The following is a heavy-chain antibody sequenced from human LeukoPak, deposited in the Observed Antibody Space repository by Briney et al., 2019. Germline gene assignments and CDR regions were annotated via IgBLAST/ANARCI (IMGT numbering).Heavy chain of an antibody. CDR1: GYSFTSYW. J-gene: IGHJ4*02. Sequence: GESLKISCKGSGYSFTSYWIGWVRQMPGKGLEWMGVIYPGDSDTKYSPSFQGQVTISADKSISTAYLQWTSLKASDTAKYYCARQYYDYIWGSYTANRYFDYWGQGTLVTVPS. D-gene: IGHD3-16*01. V-gene: IGHV5-51*01. CDR2: IYPGDSDT. CDR3: ARQYYDYIWGSYTANRYFDY.